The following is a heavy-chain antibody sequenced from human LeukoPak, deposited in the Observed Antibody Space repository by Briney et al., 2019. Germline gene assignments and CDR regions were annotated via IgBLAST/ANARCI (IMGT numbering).Heavy chain of an antibody. D-gene: IGHD3-9*01. CDR2: IIPILGIA. V-gene: IGHV1-69*04. CDR3: ARGPEHYDILTGYSYYFDY. CDR1: GGTFSSYA. Sequence: SVKVSCKASGGTFSSYAISWVRQAPGQGLEWMGRIIPILGIANYAQKFQGRVTITADKSTSTAYMELSSLRSEDTAVYYCARGPEHYDILTGYSYYFDYWGQGTLVSVSS. J-gene: IGHJ4*02.